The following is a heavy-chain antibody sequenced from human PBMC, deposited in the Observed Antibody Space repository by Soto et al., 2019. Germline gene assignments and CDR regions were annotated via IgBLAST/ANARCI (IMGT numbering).Heavy chain of an antibody. CDR3: ASHAGYDFIRFDY. D-gene: IGHD5-12*01. Sequence: SVKVSCKASGGTFSSYTISWVRQAPGQGLEWMGRIIPILGIANYAQKFQGRVTITADKSTSTAYMELSSLRSEDTAVYYCASHAGYDFIRFDYWGQGTLVTVSS. V-gene: IGHV1-69*02. CDR1: GGTFSSYT. CDR2: IIPILGIA. J-gene: IGHJ4*02.